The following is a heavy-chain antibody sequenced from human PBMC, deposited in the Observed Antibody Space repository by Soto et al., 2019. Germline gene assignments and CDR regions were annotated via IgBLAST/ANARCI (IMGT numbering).Heavy chain of an antibody. Sequence: GGSLRLSCAASGFTFSSYGMHWVRQAPGKGLEWVAVIWYDGSNKYYADSVKGRFTISRDNSKNTLYLQMNSLRAEDTAVYYCATALTSSGWRIDYYYYGMDVWGQGTTVTVSS. J-gene: IGHJ6*02. D-gene: IGHD6-19*01. V-gene: IGHV3-33*01. CDR1: GFTFSSYG. CDR3: ATALTSSGWRIDYYYYGMDV. CDR2: IWYDGSNK.